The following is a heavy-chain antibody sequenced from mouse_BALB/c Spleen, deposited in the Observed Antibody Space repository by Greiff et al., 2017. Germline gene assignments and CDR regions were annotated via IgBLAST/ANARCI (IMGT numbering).Heavy chain of an antibody. CDR2: LNPGSGGT. J-gene: IGHJ2*01. D-gene: IGHD2-2*01. CDR3: ARGDGYDYFDY. Sequence: QVQLQQSGAELVRPGTSVKVSCKASGYAFTNYLIEWVKQRPGQGLEWIGVLNPGSGGTNYNEKFKGKATLTADKSSSTAYMQLSSLTSDDSAVYFCARGDGYDYFDYWGQGTTLTVSS. V-gene: IGHV1-54*01. CDR1: GYAFTNYL.